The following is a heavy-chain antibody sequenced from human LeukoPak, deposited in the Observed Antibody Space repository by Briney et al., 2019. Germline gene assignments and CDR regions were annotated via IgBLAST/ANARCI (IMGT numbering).Heavy chain of an antibody. D-gene: IGHD6-13*01. CDR2: IYYSGST. CDR1: GGSISSYY. CDR3: ARDGSGYSSSWDGLYYYYYMDV. J-gene: IGHJ6*03. V-gene: IGHV4-59*01. Sequence: SETLSLTCTVSGGSISSYYWSWIRQPPGKGLEWIGYIYYSGSTNYNPSLKSRVTISVATSKNQFSLKLSSVTAADTAVYYCARDGSGYSSSWDGLYYYYYMDVWGKGTTVTVSS.